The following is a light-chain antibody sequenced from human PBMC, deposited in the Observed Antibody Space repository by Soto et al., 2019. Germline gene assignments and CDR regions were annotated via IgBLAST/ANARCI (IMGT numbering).Light chain of an antibody. V-gene: IGLV3-21*02. CDR2: DDS. CDR1: NIVTKN. Sequence: SYELTQPPSVSVAPGQTARITCGGNNIVTKNVHWYQQKPGQAPVLAVSDDSDRPSWCPERFPDSKSGDPATLTISRVQAGDEVDYLCQLLDSSTDHYLFGAGTKVPVL. J-gene: IGLJ1*01. CDR3: QLLDSSTDHYL.